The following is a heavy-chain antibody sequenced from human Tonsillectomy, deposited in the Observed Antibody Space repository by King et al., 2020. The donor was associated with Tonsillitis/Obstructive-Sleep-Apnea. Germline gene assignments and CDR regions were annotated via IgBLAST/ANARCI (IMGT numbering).Heavy chain of an antibody. J-gene: IGHJ4*02. V-gene: IGHV3-7*01. CDR2: IKYDGSEK. CDR1: GFSFRKYW. CDR3: ARDHIQDY. Sequence: VQLVESGGGLVQPGGSLRLSCAASGFSFRKYWMNWVRQAPGKGLEWVANIKYDGSEKVYVDSVKGRFTISRESAKNSLYLQMNSLRAEDTALYFCARDHIQDYWGQGTLVTVSS. D-gene: IGHD5-18*01.